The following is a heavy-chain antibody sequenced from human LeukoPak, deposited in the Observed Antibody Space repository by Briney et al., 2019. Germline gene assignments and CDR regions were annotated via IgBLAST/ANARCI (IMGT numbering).Heavy chain of an antibody. CDR3: ARATAYYDYVWGSYRQYYFDY. CDR2: IYYSGST. D-gene: IGHD3-16*02. V-gene: IGHV4-31*03. CDR1: GGSISSGGYY. J-gene: IGHJ4*02. Sequence: SQTLSLTCTVSGGSISSGGYYWSWIRQHPGKGLEWIVYIYYSGSTYYNPSLKSRVTISVDTSKNQFSLKLSSVTAADTAVYYCARATAYYDYVWGSYRQYYFDYWGQGTLVTVSS.